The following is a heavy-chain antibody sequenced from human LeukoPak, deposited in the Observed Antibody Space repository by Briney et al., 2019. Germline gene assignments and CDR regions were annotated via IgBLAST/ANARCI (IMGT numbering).Heavy chain of an antibody. Sequence: PSETLSLTCTVSGGSISSYYWSWIRQPPGKGLEWIGYIYYSGSTNYNPSLKSRVTISVDTSKNQFSLKLSSVTAADTAVYYCATTAGYSSSWYPPTYYYYMDVWGKGTTVTVSS. J-gene: IGHJ6*03. D-gene: IGHD6-13*01. CDR2: IYYSGST. V-gene: IGHV4-59*08. CDR3: ATTAGYSSSWYPPTYYYYMDV. CDR1: GGSISSYY.